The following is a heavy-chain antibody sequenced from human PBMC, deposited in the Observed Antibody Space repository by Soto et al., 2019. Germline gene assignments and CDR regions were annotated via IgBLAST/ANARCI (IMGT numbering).Heavy chain of an antibody. CDR3: ARGAAAGTSAFDI. CDR2: ISSNSSDI. CDR1: GFTFSSYW. Sequence: PGGSLRLSCAASGFTFSSYWMSWVRQAPGKGLEWVSYISSNSSDIYYADSVKGRFTISRDNAKNSLYLQMNSLRAEDTAVYYCARGAAAGTSAFDIWGQGTMVTVSS. D-gene: IGHD6-13*01. V-gene: IGHV3-21*05. J-gene: IGHJ3*02.